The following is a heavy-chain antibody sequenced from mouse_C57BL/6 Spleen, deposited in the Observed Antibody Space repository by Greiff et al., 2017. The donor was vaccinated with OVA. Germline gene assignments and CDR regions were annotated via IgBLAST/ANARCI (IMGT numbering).Heavy chain of an antibody. CDR1: GYTFTSYW. Sequence: QVQLQQPGAELVKPGASVKLSCKASGYTFTSYWMHWVKQRPGQGLEWIGMIHPNSGSTNYNEKFKIKATLTVDKSSSTAYMQLSSLTSEDSAVYYCARRDDYVFDYWGQGTTLTVSS. D-gene: IGHD2-4*01. CDR3: ARRDDYVFDY. J-gene: IGHJ2*01. V-gene: IGHV1-64*01. CDR2: IHPNSGST.